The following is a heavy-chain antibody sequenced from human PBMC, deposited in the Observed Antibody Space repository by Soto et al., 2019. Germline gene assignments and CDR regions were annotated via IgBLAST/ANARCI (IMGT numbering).Heavy chain of an antibody. J-gene: IGHJ4*02. CDR3: ARDLYYDSSGYPDY. V-gene: IGHV3-30-3*01. Sequence: PGGSPRLSCAASGFTFSSYAMHWVRQAPGKGLEWVAVISYDGSNKYYADSVKGRFTISRDNSKNTLYLQMNSLRAEDTAVYYCARDLYYDSSGYPDYWGQGTLVTVSA. CDR1: GFTFSSYA. D-gene: IGHD3-22*01. CDR2: ISYDGSNK.